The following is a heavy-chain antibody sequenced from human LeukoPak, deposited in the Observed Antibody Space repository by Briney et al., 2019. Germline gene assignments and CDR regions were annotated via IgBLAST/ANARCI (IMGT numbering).Heavy chain of an antibody. CDR2: TSSNGGST. CDR3: ARDRNYGGNSYYFDY. J-gene: IGHJ4*02. Sequence: RSGGSLRLSCAASGFTFSSYAMHWVRQAPGKGLEYVSATSSNGGSTYYANSVKGRFTISRDNSKNTLYLQMGSLRAEDMAVYYCARDRNYGGNSYYFDYWGQGTLVTVSS. D-gene: IGHD4-23*01. V-gene: IGHV3-64*01. CDR1: GFTFSSYA.